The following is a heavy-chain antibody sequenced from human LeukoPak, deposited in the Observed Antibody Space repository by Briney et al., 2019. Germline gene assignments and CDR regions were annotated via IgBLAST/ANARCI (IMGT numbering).Heavy chain of an antibody. D-gene: IGHD3-9*01. CDR1: GFTFSRYW. CDR3: TGFSRYYYYGLYV. Sequence: GGSLRLSCAASGFTFSRYWMTWVRQAPGKGLEWLSYINPSGTSKVYADSVKGRLTISRDNAKNTVYLQMNSLRAEDTAVYFCTGFSRYYYYGLYVWGLGTTVIVSS. V-gene: IGHV3-48*04. J-gene: IGHJ6*02. CDR2: INPSGTSK.